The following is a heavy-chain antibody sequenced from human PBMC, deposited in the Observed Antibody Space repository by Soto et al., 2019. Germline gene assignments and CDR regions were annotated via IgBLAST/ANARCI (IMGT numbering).Heavy chain of an antibody. CDR2: IYYSGST. J-gene: IGHJ6*03. Sequence: SETLSLTCTVSGGSISSYYWSWIRQPPGKGLEWIGYIYYSGSTNYNPSLKSRVTISVDTSKNQFSLKLSSVTAADTAVYYCARGLKDIVVVVADPDYYYYMDVWGKGTTVTVSS. CDR1: GGSISSYY. CDR3: ARGLKDIVVVVADPDYYYYMDV. V-gene: IGHV4-59*01. D-gene: IGHD2-15*01.